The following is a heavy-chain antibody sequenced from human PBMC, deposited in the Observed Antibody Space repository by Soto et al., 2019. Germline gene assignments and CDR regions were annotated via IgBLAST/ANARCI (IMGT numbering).Heavy chain of an antibody. V-gene: IGHV3-48*03. CDR1: GFTFSSYE. CDR3: ARVGGSYYSNYYYGMDV. CDR2: ISSSGSTI. D-gene: IGHD1-26*01. J-gene: IGHJ6*02. Sequence: PGGSLRLSCAASGFTFSSYEMNWVRQAPGKGLEWVSYISSSGSTIYYADPVKGRFTISRDNAKNSLYLQMNSLRAEDTAVYYCARVGGSYYSNYYYGMDVWGQGTTVTVSS.